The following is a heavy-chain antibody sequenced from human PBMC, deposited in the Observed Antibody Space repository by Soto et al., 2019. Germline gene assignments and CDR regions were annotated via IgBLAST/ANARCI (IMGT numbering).Heavy chain of an antibody. D-gene: IGHD1-26*01. J-gene: IGHJ4*02. CDR3: ARDSGSYYFDY. CDR1: GFTFSSYA. Sequence: GGSLRLSCAASGFTFSSYAMHWVRQAPGKGLEWVAAISYDGSNKYYADSVKGRFTISRDNSKNTLYLQMNSLRAEDTAVYYCARDSGSYYFDYWGQGTLVTVSS. V-gene: IGHV3-30-3*01. CDR2: ISYDGSNK.